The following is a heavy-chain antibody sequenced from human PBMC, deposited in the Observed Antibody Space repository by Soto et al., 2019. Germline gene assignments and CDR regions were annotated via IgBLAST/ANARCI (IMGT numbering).Heavy chain of an antibody. CDR2: IYYSGSS. CDR1: GGSISSGDYY. CDR3: ARSRISIFGILIIGSSFDP. D-gene: IGHD3-3*01. V-gene: IGHV4-30-4*01. Sequence: SETLSLTCTVSGGSISSGDYYWSWIRQPPGKGLEWIGYIYYSGSSYYNPSLKSRVSVSIDTSKNQFSLKLSSVTAADTAVYYCARSRISIFGILIIGSSFDPWGQGSLVTVSS. J-gene: IGHJ5*02.